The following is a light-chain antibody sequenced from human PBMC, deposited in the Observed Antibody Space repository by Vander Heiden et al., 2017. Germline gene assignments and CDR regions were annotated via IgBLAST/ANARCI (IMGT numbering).Light chain of an antibody. CDR1: QGISSW. V-gene: IGKV1D-12*01. CDR2: AAS. CDR3: QHDNNFHS. Sequence: DIEMTQSPSSVSASVGDRVTITCRASQGISSWLDWYQQKPGKAPNLLIYAASRGQSGVPQTFSRSRSRTDFTLTSSTPQPKDFATYYRQHDNNFHSFGQGTKLEIK. J-gene: IGKJ2*01.